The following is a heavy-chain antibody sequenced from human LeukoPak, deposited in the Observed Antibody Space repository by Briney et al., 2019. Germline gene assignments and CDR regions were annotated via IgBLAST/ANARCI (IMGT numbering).Heavy chain of an antibody. J-gene: IGHJ5*02. CDR1: GGSISSYY. CDR3: ARGPNYYGSGSLDP. D-gene: IGHD3-10*01. Sequence: SETLSLTCTVSGGSISSYYWSWIRQPPGKGLEWIGYIYYSGTTNYNPSLKSRVSMSVDTSKNQFSLKLSSVTAADTAVYYCARGPNYYGSGSLDPWGQGTLVTVSS. V-gene: IGHV4-59*12. CDR2: IYYSGTT.